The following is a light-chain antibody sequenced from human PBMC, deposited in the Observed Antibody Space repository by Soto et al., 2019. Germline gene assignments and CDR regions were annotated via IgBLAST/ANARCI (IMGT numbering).Light chain of an antibody. CDR1: QSVSNN. CDR3: HQYNHWPPLYS. J-gene: IGKJ2*01. V-gene: IGKV3-15*01. Sequence: EVVLTQSPVTLSMSPGERATLSCRASQSVSNNLAWYQQKPGQAPKLLIYGDSTRATGVPARFSGSGSGTEFTLTIAGLQSEDIAIYYCHQYNHWPPLYSFGQGTRLEIK. CDR2: GDS.